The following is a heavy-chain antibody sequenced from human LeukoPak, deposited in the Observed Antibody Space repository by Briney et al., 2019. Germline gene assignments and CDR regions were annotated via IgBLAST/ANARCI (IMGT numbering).Heavy chain of an antibody. J-gene: IGHJ6*02. CDR3: ARVPTVTQYYYYYGMDV. Sequence: SETLSLTCAVYGGSFSGYYWSWLRQPPGKGLEWIGEINHSGSTNYNPSLKSRVTISVDTSKNQFSLKLSSVAAADTAVYYCARVPTVTQYYYYYGMDVWGQGTTVTVSS. CDR2: INHSGST. D-gene: IGHD4-17*01. CDR1: GGSFSGYY. V-gene: IGHV4-34*01.